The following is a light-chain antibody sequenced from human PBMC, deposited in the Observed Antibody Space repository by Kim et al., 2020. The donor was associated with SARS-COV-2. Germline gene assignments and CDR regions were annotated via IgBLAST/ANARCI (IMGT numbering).Light chain of an antibody. CDR2: YDS. Sequence: SYELTQPPSVSVAPGKTARITCGGNNIGSKSVHWYQQKPGQAPVLVIYYDSDRPSGIPERFSGSNSGNTATLTISRFEAGDEADYYCQVWDSSSDHHVVFGGGTQLTVL. J-gene: IGLJ2*01. V-gene: IGLV3-21*04. CDR3: QVWDSSSDHHVV. CDR1: NIGSKS.